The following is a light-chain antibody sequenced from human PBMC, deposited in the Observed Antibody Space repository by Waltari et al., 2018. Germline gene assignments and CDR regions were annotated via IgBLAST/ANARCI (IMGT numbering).Light chain of an antibody. CDR1: SRDTVISNS. J-gene: IGLJ3*02. CDR2: DVS. V-gene: IGLV2-14*03. Sequence: QSALTQAASVSGSPGQSITIPCTGTSRDTVISNSVSWYQQHPGKAPKLVMYDVSNRPSGLSSRFSGSKSGNTASLTISGLQAEDEADYYCSSFTGSSTLVVFGGGTKLTVL. CDR3: SSFTGSSTLVV.